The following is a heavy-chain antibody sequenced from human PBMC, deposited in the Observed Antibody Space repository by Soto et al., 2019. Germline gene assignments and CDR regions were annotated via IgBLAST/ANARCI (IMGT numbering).Heavy chain of an antibody. V-gene: IGHV4-38-2*01. Sequence: SETLSLTCAVSNYSISTGYYWGWMRQPPGKGLEWIGTIYHSGPTYYNPSLKSRIAISLDTSNNRFSLKLSSVTAADTAVYYCARSLYSSSWYAGYWGRGTLVPVSS. D-gene: IGHD6-13*01. CDR2: IYHSGPT. J-gene: IGHJ4*02. CDR3: ARSLYSSSWYAGY. CDR1: NYSISTGYY.